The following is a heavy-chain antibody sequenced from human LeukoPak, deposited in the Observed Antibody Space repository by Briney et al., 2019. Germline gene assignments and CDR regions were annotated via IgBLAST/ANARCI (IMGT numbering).Heavy chain of an antibody. CDR2: ISGSGGNT. Sequence: GGSLRLSCAASGFSFSSYAMSWVRQAPGKGLEWVSVISGSGGNTHYTDPVKGRFTISRDNSKNMLYLQMNSLRAEDTAVYYCAKAGYYYDSSGSENWFDPWGQGTLVTVSS. CDR3: AKAGYYYDSSGSENWFDP. V-gene: IGHV3-23*01. CDR1: GFSFSSYA. D-gene: IGHD3-22*01. J-gene: IGHJ5*02.